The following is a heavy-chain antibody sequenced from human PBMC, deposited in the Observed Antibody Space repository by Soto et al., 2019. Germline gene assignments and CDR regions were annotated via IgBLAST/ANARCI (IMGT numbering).Heavy chain of an antibody. V-gene: IGHV3-30-3*01. CDR3: ASDSGYERAYCGGDCYAGLDY. CDR1: GFTFSSYA. J-gene: IGHJ4*02. Sequence: QVQLVESGGGVVQPGRSLRLSCAASGFTFSSYAMHWVRQAPGKGLEWVAVISYDGSNKYYADSVKGRFTISRDNSKNXLXLXXNSLRAEDTAVYYCASDSGYERAYCGGDCYAGLDYWGQGTLVTVSS. D-gene: IGHD2-21*02. CDR2: ISYDGSNK.